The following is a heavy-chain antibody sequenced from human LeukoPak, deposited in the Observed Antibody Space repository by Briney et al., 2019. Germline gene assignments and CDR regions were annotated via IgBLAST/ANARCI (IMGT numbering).Heavy chain of an antibody. CDR3: ASHARKEWLQPDFDY. J-gene: IGHJ4*02. D-gene: IGHD5-24*01. CDR1: GGSISSYY. Sequence: PSETLSLTCTVSGGSISSYYWSWIRQPPGKGLEWIGYIYYSGSTNYNPSLKSRVTISVDTSKNQFSLKLSSVTAADTAVYYCASHARKEWLQPDFDYWGQGTLVTVSS. V-gene: IGHV4-59*08. CDR2: IYYSGST.